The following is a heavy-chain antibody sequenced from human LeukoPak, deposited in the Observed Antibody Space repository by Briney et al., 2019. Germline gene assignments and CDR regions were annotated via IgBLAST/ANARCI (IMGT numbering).Heavy chain of an antibody. CDR2: ISGSGDTT. CDR3: AKALTTETTPGVDS. D-gene: IGHD4-17*01. CDR1: GFTFSSYS. V-gene: IGHV3-23*01. Sequence: PGGSLRLSCTACGFTFSSYSLRWVRQGPGTGLEWVSAISGSGDTTFYADSVKGRFTISRVNTQKTLYLQVNSLRAEDTAVYFCAKALTTETTPGVDSWGQGTLVTVSS. J-gene: IGHJ4*02.